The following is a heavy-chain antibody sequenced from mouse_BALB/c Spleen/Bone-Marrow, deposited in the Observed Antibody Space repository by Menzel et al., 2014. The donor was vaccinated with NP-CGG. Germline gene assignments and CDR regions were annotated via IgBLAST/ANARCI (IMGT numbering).Heavy chain of an antibody. D-gene: IGHD2-14*01. CDR3: TGRYGWFAY. J-gene: IGHJ3*01. V-gene: IGHV14-3*02. CDR1: GFNIKDTY. Sequence: VQLQQSGAELVKPGASVKLSCTASGFNIKDTYMHWVKQRPEQGLEWTGRIDPANGNTKYDPRFQGKATITADASSNTAYLQLSSLTSEDTAVYYCTGRYGWFAYWGQGTLVTVSA. CDR2: IDPANGNT.